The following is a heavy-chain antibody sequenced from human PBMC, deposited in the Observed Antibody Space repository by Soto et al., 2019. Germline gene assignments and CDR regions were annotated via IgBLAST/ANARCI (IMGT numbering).Heavy chain of an antibody. J-gene: IGHJ6*02. Sequence: EVQLLESGGGLVQPGGSLRLSCAASGFTFSSYAMSWVRQAPGKGLEWVSAISGSGGSTYYADSVKGRFTISRDNSKNTLYLQMNSLRAEDTAVYYCALDCSGGSCKYYYYYGMDVWGQGTTVTVSS. V-gene: IGHV3-23*01. CDR2: ISGSGGST. CDR3: ALDCSGGSCKYYYYYGMDV. D-gene: IGHD2-15*01. CDR1: GFTFSSYA.